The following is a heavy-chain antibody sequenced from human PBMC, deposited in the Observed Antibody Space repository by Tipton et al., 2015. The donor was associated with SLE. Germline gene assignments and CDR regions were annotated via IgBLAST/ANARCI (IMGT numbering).Heavy chain of an antibody. D-gene: IGHD6-13*01. Sequence: TLSLTCTVSGGSISSYYWSWIRQPAGKGLEWIGRIYTSGSTNYNPSPKSRVTISVDTSKNQFSLKLSSVTAADMAVYFCARGGSSSWSDDAFDIWGQGTMVTVSS. CDR2: IYTSGST. CDR3: ARGGSSSWSDDAFDI. CDR1: GGSISSYY. J-gene: IGHJ3*02. V-gene: IGHV4-4*07.